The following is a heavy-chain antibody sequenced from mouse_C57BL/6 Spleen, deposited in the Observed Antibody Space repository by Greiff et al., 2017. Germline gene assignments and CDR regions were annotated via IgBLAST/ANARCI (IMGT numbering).Heavy chain of an antibody. CDR2: IYPSDSET. V-gene: IGHV1-61*01. Sequence: VQLQQPGAELVRPGSSVKLSCKASGYTFTSYWMDWVKQRPGQGLEWIGNIYPSDSETHYNQKFKDKATLTVDKSSSTAYMQLSSLTSEDSAVYYCARNYDGYYAMDYWGQGTSVTVSS. CDR1: GYTFTSYW. CDR3: ARNYDGYYAMDY. D-gene: IGHD2-3*01. J-gene: IGHJ4*01.